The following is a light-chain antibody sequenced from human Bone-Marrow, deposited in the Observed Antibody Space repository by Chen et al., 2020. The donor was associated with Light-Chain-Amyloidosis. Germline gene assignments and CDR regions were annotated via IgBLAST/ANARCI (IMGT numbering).Light chain of an antibody. Sequence: SYELTQPPSVSVSPGQTARITCSGDDLPTKYAYWYQQKPGQDPVLVIHRDTERPSGISERFSGSSSGTTATLTISGGHAEDEAGYHCQSAESRGTYEVIFGGGTKLTVL. J-gene: IGLJ2*01. V-gene: IGLV3-25*03. CDR1: DLPTKY. CDR3: QSAESRGTYEVI. CDR2: RDT.